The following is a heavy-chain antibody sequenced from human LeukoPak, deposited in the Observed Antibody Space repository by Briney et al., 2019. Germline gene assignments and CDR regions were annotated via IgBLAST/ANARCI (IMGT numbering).Heavy chain of an antibody. CDR2: INPSGGST. CDR1: GYTFTSYY. Sequence: ASVKVSCKASGYTFTSYYMHWVRQAPGQGLEWMGIINPSGGSTSYAQKFQGRVTITADESTSTAYMELSSLRSEDTAVYYCARDLITMVRGVSAWFDPWGQGTLVTVSS. CDR3: ARDLITMVRGVSAWFDP. D-gene: IGHD3-10*01. J-gene: IGHJ5*02. V-gene: IGHV1-46*01.